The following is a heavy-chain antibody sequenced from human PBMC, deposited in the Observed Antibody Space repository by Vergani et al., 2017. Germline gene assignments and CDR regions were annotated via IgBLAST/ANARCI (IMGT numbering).Heavy chain of an antibody. D-gene: IGHD1-1*01. Sequence: QVQLVQSGAEVKKPGASVKVSCKASGYTFSTYGISWVRQAPGQGLEWMGWISAYNGNTNYPEKFQGRLTMTTDTSTRTAYMELSSLRSEDTAVYYCAREGVEDAMDVWGQGTTVTVSS. CDR2: ISAYNGNT. CDR3: AREGVEDAMDV. J-gene: IGHJ6*02. V-gene: IGHV1-18*01. CDR1: GYTFSTYG.